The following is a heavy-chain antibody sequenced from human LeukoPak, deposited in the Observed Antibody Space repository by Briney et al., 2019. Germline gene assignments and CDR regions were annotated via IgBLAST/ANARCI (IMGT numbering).Heavy chain of an antibody. Sequence: GGSLRLSCAASGFTFSHYGVHWVRQAPGKGLEWVAVISYDGSNKYYADSVKGRFTISRDNSKNTLFLQMNGLRAEDTAVYYCAKGKKYTTYSSGWTYWGQGTLVTVSS. J-gene: IGHJ4*02. CDR3: AKGKKYTTYSSGWTY. V-gene: IGHV3-30*18. D-gene: IGHD6-19*01. CDR1: GFTFSHYG. CDR2: ISYDGSNK.